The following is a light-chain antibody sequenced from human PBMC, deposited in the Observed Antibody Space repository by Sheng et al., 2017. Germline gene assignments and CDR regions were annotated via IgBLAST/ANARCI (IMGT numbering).Light chain of an antibody. CDR1: SSDVGAYNY. CDR3: SSYTSRNTYV. V-gene: IGLV2-14*03. J-gene: IGLJ1*01. Sequence: QSALTQPASVSGSPGQSITISCTGTSSDVGAYNYVSWYQQHPGKAPKVMIYDVSNRPSGVSNRFSGSKSGNTASLTISGLQPEDEADYYCSSYTSRNTYVFGTGTQVTV. CDR2: DVS.